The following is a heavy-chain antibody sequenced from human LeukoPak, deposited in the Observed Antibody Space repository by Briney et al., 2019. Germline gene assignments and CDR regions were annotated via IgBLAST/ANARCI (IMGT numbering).Heavy chain of an antibody. J-gene: IGHJ6*02. CDR3: ARVGSGHYYYGMDV. V-gene: IGHV1-2*04. Sequence: ASVKVSCKASGYSFTDYYIHWVRQAPGQGLEWMGWINPFSGGTKYAQKFQGWVTMTRDTSISTAYMELSRLTSDDTAVYYCARVGSGHYYYGMDVWGQGTTVTVSS. CDR1: GYSFTDYY. D-gene: IGHD6-19*01. CDR2: INPFSGGT.